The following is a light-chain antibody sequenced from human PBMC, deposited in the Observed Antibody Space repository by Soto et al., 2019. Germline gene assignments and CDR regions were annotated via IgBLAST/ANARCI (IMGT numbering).Light chain of an antibody. CDR2: QAS. J-gene: IGKJ1*01. V-gene: IGKV1-5*03. Sequence: DIQMTQSPSTLSASVGDRVTITCRASQSTSSYLAWYQQKPGKAPKLLIYQASSLENGVPSRFSGSGSGTEFSLTISSLQPDDLATYYCQQYSRHSTFGQGTKVDI. CDR3: QQYSRHST. CDR1: QSTSSY.